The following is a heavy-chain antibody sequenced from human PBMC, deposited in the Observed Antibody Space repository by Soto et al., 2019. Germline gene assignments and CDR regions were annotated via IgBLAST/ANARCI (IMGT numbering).Heavy chain of an antibody. CDR2: IYRSGTT. Sequence: QVQLQESGPGLVKPSGTLSLACAVFGASISDDNWWSWVRQPPGKGLEWIGEIYRSGTTNYNSSLESRVTISMGKSRNQISLKLSSVAAADSAIYYCARHVGVPGTRGFDYWGQGTLVTVSS. CDR1: GASISDDNW. J-gene: IGHJ4*02. CDR3: ARHVGVPGTRGFDY. V-gene: IGHV4-4*02. D-gene: IGHD6-19*01.